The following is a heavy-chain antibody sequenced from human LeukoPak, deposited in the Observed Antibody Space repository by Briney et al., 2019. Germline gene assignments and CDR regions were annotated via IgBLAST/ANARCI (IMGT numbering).Heavy chain of an antibody. V-gene: IGHV4-59*08. D-gene: IGHD6-19*01. CDR2: IYYRGST. CDR3: AGGAQWLAHDY. Sequence: KPSETLSLTCTGSGVSISSYYWGWLGQPPGKGRKWIGYIYYRGSTTYNHSLKSRVPIFVHTPKNQFSLKLSSVTAADTAVYYCAGGAQWLAHDYWGQGTLVTVSS. J-gene: IGHJ4*02. CDR1: GVSISSYY.